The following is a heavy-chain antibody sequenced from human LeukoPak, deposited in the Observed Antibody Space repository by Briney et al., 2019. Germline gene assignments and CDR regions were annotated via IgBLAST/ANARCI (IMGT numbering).Heavy chain of an antibody. J-gene: IGHJ3*02. Sequence: SETLSLTCTVSGGSISSSSYYWGWIRQPPGKGLEWIGSIYYSGSTYYNPSLKSRVTISVDTSKNQFSLKLSSVTAADTAVYYCARRPGSSSPHYYYGSGSYRGIRAFDIWGQGTMVTVSS. V-gene: IGHV4-39*07. D-gene: IGHD3-10*01. CDR1: GGSISSSSYY. CDR2: IYYSGST. CDR3: ARRPGSSSPHYYYGSGSYRGIRAFDI.